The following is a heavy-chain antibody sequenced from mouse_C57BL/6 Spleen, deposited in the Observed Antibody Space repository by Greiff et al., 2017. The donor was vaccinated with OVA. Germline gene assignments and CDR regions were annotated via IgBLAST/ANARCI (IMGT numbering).Heavy chain of an antibody. Sequence: VQLQQSGPELVKPGASVKMSCKASGYTFTDYNMHWVKQSHGKSLEWIGYINPNNGGTSYNQKFKGKATLTVNKSSSTAYMELRSLTSEDSAVYCCATGNNYGSLDYWGKGTTLTVSS. J-gene: IGHJ2*01. CDR2: INPNNGGT. CDR3: ATGNNYGSLDY. D-gene: IGHD1-1*01. CDR1: GYTFTDYN. V-gene: IGHV1-22*01.